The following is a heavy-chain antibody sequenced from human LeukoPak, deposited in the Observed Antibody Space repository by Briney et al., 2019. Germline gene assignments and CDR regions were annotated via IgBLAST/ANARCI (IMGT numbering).Heavy chain of an antibody. D-gene: IGHD3-22*01. V-gene: IGHV3-30*02. J-gene: IGHJ4*02. CDR2: IRYDGSNK. Sequence: PGGSLRLSCAASGFTFSSYGMHWVRQAPGKGLEWVAFIRYDGSNKYYADSVKGRFTISRDNSKNTLYLQMNSLRAEDTAVYYCAKSFLLYYYDSSGYSYFDYWGQGTLVPVSS. CDR1: GFTFSSYG. CDR3: AKSFLLYYYDSSGYSYFDY.